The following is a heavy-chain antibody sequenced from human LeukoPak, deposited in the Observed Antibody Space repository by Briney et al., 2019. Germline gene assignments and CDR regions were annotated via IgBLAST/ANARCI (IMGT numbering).Heavy chain of an antibody. Sequence: PSETLSLTCTVSGGSISSYYWSWIRQPPGKGLEWIGYIYYSGSTNYNPSLQSRVTISVDTSKNQFSLKLSSVTAADTAVYYCARSGSWAGTFDYWGQGTLVTVSS. J-gene: IGHJ4*02. CDR3: ARSGSWAGTFDY. CDR1: GGSISSYY. D-gene: IGHD6-19*01. V-gene: IGHV4-59*01. CDR2: IYYSGST.